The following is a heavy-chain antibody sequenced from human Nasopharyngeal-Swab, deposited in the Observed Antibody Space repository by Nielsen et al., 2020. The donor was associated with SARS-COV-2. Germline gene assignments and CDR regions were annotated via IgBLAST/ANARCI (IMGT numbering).Heavy chain of an antibody. J-gene: IGHJ4*02. CDR2: INPSGGSA. Sequence: ASVKVSCKASGYTFTSYYMHWVRQAPGQGLEWMGIINPSGGSATYAQKFQGRVTMTRDTSTSTVYMELSSLRSEDTAVHYCARDKVGATTEINWWGQGTLVTVSP. V-gene: IGHV1-46*01. CDR1: GYTFTSYY. CDR3: ARDKVGATTEINW. D-gene: IGHD1-26*01.